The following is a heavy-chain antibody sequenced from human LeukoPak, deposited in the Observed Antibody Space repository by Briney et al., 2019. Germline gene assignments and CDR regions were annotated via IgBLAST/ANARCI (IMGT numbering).Heavy chain of an antibody. Sequence: PGGSLRLSCAASGFTFSSYAMSWVRQAPGKGLEWVSAISGSGGGTYYADSVKGRFTISRDNSKNTLYLQMNSLRAEDTAVYYCARDQPSEWEPPLDYWGQGTLVTVSS. D-gene: IGHD1-26*01. V-gene: IGHV3-23*01. CDR1: GFTFSSYA. CDR2: ISGSGGGT. J-gene: IGHJ4*01. CDR3: ARDQPSEWEPPLDY.